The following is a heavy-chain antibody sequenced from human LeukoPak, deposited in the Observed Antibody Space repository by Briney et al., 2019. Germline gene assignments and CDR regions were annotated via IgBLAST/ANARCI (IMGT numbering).Heavy chain of an antibody. CDR1: GGSINSLY. Sequence: SETLSLTCTVSGGSINSLYWNWIRQLPGKGLEWIGYIHYSGITNYNPSFNSRVTISLDTSKNQFSLKLTSVAAADMAVYYCARGSRAVTTSSNIHPYYFDYWSQGTLVTVSS. V-gene: IGHV4-59*01. CDR3: ARGSRAVTTSSNIHPYYFDY. CDR2: IHYSGIT. D-gene: IGHD4-17*01. J-gene: IGHJ4*02.